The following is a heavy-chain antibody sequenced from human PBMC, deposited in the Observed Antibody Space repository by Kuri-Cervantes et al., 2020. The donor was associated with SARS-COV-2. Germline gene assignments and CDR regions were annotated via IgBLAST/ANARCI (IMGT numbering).Heavy chain of an antibody. Sequence: GGSLRLSCAASRFSFSSYTLHWVRQAPGKGLECVAVISYDGSNKYYADSVKGRFTISRDNSKNTLYLQMNSLRAEDTAVYYCAKDVNIVVVPAATFHYYYMDVWGKGTTVTVSS. J-gene: IGHJ6*03. D-gene: IGHD2-2*01. V-gene: IGHV3-30-3*01. CDR3: AKDVNIVVVPAATFHYYYMDV. CDR2: ISYDGSNK. CDR1: RFSFSSYT.